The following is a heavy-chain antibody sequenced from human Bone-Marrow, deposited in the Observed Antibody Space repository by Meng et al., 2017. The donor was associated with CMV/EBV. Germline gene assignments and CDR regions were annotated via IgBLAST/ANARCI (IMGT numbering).Heavy chain of an antibody. D-gene: IGHD3-3*01. Sequence: ASVKVSCKASGYTFTSYDINWVRQATGQGLEWMGWMNPNSGNTGYAQKFQGRVTMTRNTSISTAYMELSSLRSEDTAVYYCAKGFSYDFWSGYYWFDPWGQGTLVTGSS. CDR1: GYTFTSYD. V-gene: IGHV1-8*01. CDR2: MNPNSGNT. J-gene: IGHJ5*02. CDR3: AKGFSYDFWSGYYWFDP.